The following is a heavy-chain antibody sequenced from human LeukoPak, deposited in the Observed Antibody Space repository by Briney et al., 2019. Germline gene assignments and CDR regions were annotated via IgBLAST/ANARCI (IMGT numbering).Heavy chain of an antibody. Sequence: PSETLSLTCDVSGGSISSTSYYGGWIRQPPGKGLEWVGTIYYNGATQYSPSLKSRVSISVDTSKNQFSLKLSSVTATDTAVYYCAKEARFLSGNYYGRDDFWGQGTLVTVSS. J-gene: IGHJ4*02. CDR1: GGSISSTSYY. V-gene: IGHV4-39*02. CDR3: AKEARFLSGNYYGRDDF. D-gene: IGHD1-26*01. CDR2: IYYNGAT.